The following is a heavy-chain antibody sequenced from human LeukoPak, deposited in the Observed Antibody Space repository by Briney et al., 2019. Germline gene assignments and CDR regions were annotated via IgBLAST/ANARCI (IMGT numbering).Heavy chain of an antibody. D-gene: IGHD3-22*01. CDR1: GGTFRTHR. CDR3: ARGYDNSGYQDY. Sequence: ASVKVSCKASGGTFRTHRFTLVRQAPGQGLEWIGRIIPFLGVAKYAQHFQGRVTFTADKSTSTAYMEISSLRSEDTALYFCARGYDNSGYQDYWGQGTLVTVSS. V-gene: IGHV1-69*02. J-gene: IGHJ4*02. CDR2: IIPFLGVA.